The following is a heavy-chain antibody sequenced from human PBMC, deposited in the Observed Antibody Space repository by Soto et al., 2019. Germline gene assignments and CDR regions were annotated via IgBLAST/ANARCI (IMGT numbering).Heavy chain of an antibody. D-gene: IGHD6-13*01. Sequence: QVQLQESGPGLVKPSETLSLTCTVSADSISNYYWSWIRQPPGKGLEWIGYIYYSGSTHSNPSLKSRVTISVDTSKNQFSLKLSSVTAADTAVYYCARHLWVGSSWYLGALDIWGQGTMVTVSS. CDR1: ADSISNYY. CDR3: ARHLWVGSSWYLGALDI. J-gene: IGHJ3*02. CDR2: IYYSGST. V-gene: IGHV4-59*08.